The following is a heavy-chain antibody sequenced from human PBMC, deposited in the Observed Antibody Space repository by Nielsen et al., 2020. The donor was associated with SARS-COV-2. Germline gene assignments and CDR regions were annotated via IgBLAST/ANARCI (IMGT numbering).Heavy chain of an antibody. CDR3: ARGGYGDYAFDS. J-gene: IGHJ4*02. V-gene: IGHV4-34*01. Sequence: SQTLSLTCAVYGGSFSGYYWSWIRQPPGKGLEWIGEIHHSGSTKYNPSLKSRVTISVDTSKNQFSLKLTSVTAADTAVYYCARGGYGDYAFDSWGQGTLVTVSS. D-gene: IGHD4-17*01. CDR2: IHHSGST. CDR1: GGSFSGYY.